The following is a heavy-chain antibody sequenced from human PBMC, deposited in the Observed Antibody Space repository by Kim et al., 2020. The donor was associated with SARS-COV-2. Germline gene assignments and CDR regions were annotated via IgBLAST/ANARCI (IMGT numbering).Heavy chain of an antibody. J-gene: IGHJ6*02. CDR2: IRGMGGST. V-gene: IGHV3-23*01. CDR3: AKVRARLLGYYYYGMDV. Sequence: GGSLRLSCQASGSTFGSYAMSWARQPPGKGREWAQAIRGMGGSTYYADPVKGRFTISRDNSKNTLYLQMNSLRAEDTAVYYCAKVRARLLGYYYYGMDVWGQGTTVTVSS. CDR1: GSTFGSYA. D-gene: IGHD2-8*02.